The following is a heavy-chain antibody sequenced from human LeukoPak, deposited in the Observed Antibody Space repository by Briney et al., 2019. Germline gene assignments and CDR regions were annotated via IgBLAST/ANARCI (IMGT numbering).Heavy chain of an antibody. D-gene: IGHD3-9*01. CDR3: GKTDIYFNPFDY. J-gene: IGHJ4*02. CDR2: INRAGRT. V-gene: IGHV4-4*02. Sequence: PSGTLSLTCAVSGVSISSSDWWIWVREPPGQGLEWIGEINRAGRTRYNPSLKSRVTISMDYSKNQFSLKLTSVTAADTAIYYCGKTDIYFNPFDYWGRGSLVTVAS. CDR1: GVSISSSDW.